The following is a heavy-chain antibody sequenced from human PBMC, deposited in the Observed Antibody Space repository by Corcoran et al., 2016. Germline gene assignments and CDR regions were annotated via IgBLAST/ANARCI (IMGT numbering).Heavy chain of an antibody. J-gene: IGHJ6*02. CDR2: IYYSGST. CDR3: ARALKYYYDSSGYYVSYYYYGMDV. V-gene: IGHV4-39*07. D-gene: IGHD3-22*01. CDR1: GGSISSSSYY. Sequence: QLQLQESGPGLVKPSETLSLTCTVSGGSISSSSYYWGWIRQPPGKGLEWIGSIYYSGSTYYNPSLKSRVTISVDTSKNQFSLKLSSVTAADTAVYYCARALKYYYDSSGYYVSYYYYGMDVWGQGTTVTVSS.